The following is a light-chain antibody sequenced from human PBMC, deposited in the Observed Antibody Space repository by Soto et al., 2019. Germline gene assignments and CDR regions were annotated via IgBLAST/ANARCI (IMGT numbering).Light chain of an antibody. Sequence: QSALTQPPSASGSPGQSVTISCTGTSSDVGGYKYVSWYQQHPGKAPKLMIFKVSRRPSGVPDRFSGSKSGNTASLTVSGLQAEDEADYYCSSYAGRNTWVFGGGTKLTVL. CDR2: KVS. CDR3: SSYAGRNTWV. CDR1: SSDVGGYKY. V-gene: IGLV2-8*01. J-gene: IGLJ3*02.